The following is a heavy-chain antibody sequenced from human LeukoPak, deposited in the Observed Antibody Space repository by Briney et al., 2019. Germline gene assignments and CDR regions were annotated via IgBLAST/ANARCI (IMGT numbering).Heavy chain of an antibody. CDR3: AKDGIVVVVDQGGYFDY. CDR1: GFTFSSYG. J-gene: IGHJ4*02. Sequence: GGSLRLSCAASGFTFSSYGMHWVRQAPGKGLEWVAVISYDVSNKYYADSVKGRFTISGDNSKNTLYLQMNSLRAEDTAVYYCAKDGIVVVVDQGGYFDYWGQGTLVTVSS. V-gene: IGHV3-30*18. D-gene: IGHD2-15*01. CDR2: ISYDVSNK.